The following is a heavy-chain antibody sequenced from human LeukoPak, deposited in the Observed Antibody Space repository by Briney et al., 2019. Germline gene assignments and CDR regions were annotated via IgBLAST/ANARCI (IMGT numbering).Heavy chain of an antibody. J-gene: IGHJ6*03. CDR2: IKQDGSEK. Sequence: GGSLRLSCAASGFTFSSYWMSWVRQASGKGLEWVANIKQDGSEKYYVDSVKGRFTISRDNAKNSLYLQMNSLRAEDTAVYYCARELIMTTVTINYYYYMDVWGKGTTVTVSS. CDR1: GFTFSSYW. D-gene: IGHD4-17*01. CDR3: ARELIMTTVTINYYYYMDV. V-gene: IGHV3-7*01.